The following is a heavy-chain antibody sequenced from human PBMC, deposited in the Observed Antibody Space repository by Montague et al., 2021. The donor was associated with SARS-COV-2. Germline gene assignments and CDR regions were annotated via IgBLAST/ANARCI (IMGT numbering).Heavy chain of an antibody. D-gene: IGHD1-26*01. CDR3: AGVIVGATSTPAESDY. V-gene: IGHV4-4*02. Sequence: SETLSLTCAVSGGSISSSNWWSWVRQPPGKGLEWIGEIYHSGSTNYNPSLKSRVTISVDKSKNQFSLKLSSVTAADTAVYYCAGVIVGATSTPAESDYWGQGTLVTVSS. CDR1: GGSISSSNW. J-gene: IGHJ4*02. CDR2: IYHSGST.